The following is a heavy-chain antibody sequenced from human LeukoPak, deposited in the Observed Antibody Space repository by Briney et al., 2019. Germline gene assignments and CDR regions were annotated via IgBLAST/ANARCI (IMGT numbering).Heavy chain of an antibody. Sequence: SETLSLTCTVSGGSISSGDYYWSWIRQPPGKGLEWIGYIYYSGSTNYNPSLKSRVTISVDTSKNQFSLKLNSVTAADTAVYYCARGGYGDFDYWGQGTLVTVSS. J-gene: IGHJ4*02. CDR2: IYYSGST. CDR3: ARGGYGDFDY. D-gene: IGHD4/OR15-4a*01. V-gene: IGHV4-61*08. CDR1: GGSISSGDYY.